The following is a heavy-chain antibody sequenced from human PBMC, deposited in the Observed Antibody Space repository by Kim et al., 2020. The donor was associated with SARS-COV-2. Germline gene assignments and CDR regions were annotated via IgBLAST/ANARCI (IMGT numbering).Heavy chain of an antibody. V-gene: IGHV4-59*01. CDR3: ARCKTSGLLLRGRDYYYGMDV. D-gene: IGHD2-15*01. Sequence: SETLSLTCTVSGGSISSYYWSWIRQPPGKGLEWIGYIYYSGSTNYNPSLKSRVTISVDTSKNQFSLKLSSVTAADTAVYYCARCKTSGLLLRGRDYYYGMDVWGQGTTVTVSS. CDR1: GGSISSYY. J-gene: IGHJ6*02. CDR2: IYYSGST.